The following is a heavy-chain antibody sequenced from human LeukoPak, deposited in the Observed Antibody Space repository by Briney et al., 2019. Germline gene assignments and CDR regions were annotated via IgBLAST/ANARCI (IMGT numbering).Heavy chain of an antibody. D-gene: IGHD2-21*01. J-gene: IGHJ4*02. V-gene: IGHV3-30*02. CDR2: IRYDGSNK. Sequence: GGSLRLSCAASGFTFSSYGMHWVRQAPGKGLEWVAFIRYDGSNKYYADSVKGRFTISRDNAKNSLYLQMNSLRAEDTAVYYCARAACGGDCYSGFDYWGQGTLVTVSS. CDR1: GFTFSSYG. CDR3: ARAACGGDCYSGFDY.